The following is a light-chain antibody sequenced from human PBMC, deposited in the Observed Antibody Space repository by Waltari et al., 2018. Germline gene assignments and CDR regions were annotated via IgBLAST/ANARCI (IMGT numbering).Light chain of an antibody. CDR3: QQYGSSLVT. CDR1: QYVTSSY. Sequence: EIVLTQSPDTLSLSSGERATLSCRASQYVTSSYLAWYQQKPGQGPRLLIYAASARATSIPDRFSGGGSGTDFALTISRLEPEDFAVYFCQQYGSSLVTFGGGTEVEIK. V-gene: IGKV3-20*01. CDR2: AAS. J-gene: IGKJ4*01.